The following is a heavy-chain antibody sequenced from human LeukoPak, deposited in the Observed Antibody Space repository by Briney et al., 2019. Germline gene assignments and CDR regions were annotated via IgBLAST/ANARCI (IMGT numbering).Heavy chain of an antibody. D-gene: IGHD3-10*01. CDR1: GGSIGSNY. Sequence: SETLSLTCTVSGGSIGSNYWTWIRQPPGKGLEYIGYIYYTGGTNYNPSLKSRVTISVDTSKNQFSLKLSSVTAADTAVYYCAREKLEYYYGSGSNGAFDIWGQGTMVTVSS. CDR3: AREKLEYYYGSGSNGAFDI. V-gene: IGHV4-59*01. CDR2: IYYTGGT. J-gene: IGHJ3*02.